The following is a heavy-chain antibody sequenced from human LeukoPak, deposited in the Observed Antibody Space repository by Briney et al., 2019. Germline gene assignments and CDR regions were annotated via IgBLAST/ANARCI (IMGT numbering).Heavy chain of an antibody. V-gene: IGHV4-34*01. CDR1: GGSFSGYY. CDR3: ARDAYYYGSGSYYVNGFDP. D-gene: IGHD3-10*01. J-gene: IGHJ5*02. Sequence: SETLSLTCAVYGGSFSGYYWSWIRQPPGKGLEWIGEINHSGSTNYNPSLKSRVTISVDTSKNQFSLKMSSVTAADTAVYYCARDAYYYGSGSYYVNGFDPWGQGTLVTVSS. CDR2: INHSGST.